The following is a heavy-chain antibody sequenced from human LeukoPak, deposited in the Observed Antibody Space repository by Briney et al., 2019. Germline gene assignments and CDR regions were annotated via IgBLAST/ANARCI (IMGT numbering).Heavy chain of an antibody. CDR3: ARVLLWFGERAFDI. D-gene: IGHD3-10*01. Sequence: GGSLRLSCAVSGFTVSSNYMSWIRQAPGKGLEWVSYISSSGSTIYYADSVKGRFTISRDNAKNSLYLQMNSLRAEDTAVYYCARVLLWFGERAFDIWGQGTMVTVSS. V-gene: IGHV3-11*01. CDR1: GFTVSSNY. J-gene: IGHJ3*02. CDR2: ISSSGSTI.